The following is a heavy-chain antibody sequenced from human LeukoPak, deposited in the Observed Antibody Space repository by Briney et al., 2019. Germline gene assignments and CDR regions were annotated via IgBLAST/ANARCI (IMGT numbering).Heavy chain of an antibody. CDR3: ARDRSPYSGNYEFEAFDI. D-gene: IGHD1-26*01. CDR1: GYTFTGYY. Sequence: VASVKVSCKASGYTFTGYYMHWVRQAPGQGLEWMGWINPNSGGTNHQQKFQGRVTMTRDTSISTAYMELSGLRSDDTAVYYCARDRSPYSGNYEFEAFDIWGQGTMVTVSS. J-gene: IGHJ3*02. V-gene: IGHV1-2*02. CDR2: INPNSGGT.